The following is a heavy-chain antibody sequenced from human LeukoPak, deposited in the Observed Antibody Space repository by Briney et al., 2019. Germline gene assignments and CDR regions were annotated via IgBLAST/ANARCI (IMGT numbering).Heavy chain of an antibody. V-gene: IGHV5-51*01. CDR1: GYSFISYW. Sequence: GGALQISCKGSGYSFISYWIGRVRQMPGEGLEGRGIIYPGDCDTRYSPSFQSQVTISADKYISNAYLQQSSLQGSDTATFYYARKGTRVKVVAAGTNFDYWGQGTLVTVSS. CDR3: ARKGTRVKVVAAGTNFDY. D-gene: IGHD2-15*01. J-gene: IGHJ4*02. CDR2: IYPGDCDT.